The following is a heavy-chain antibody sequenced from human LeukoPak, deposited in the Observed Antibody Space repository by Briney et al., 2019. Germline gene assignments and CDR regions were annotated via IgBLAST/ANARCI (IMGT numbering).Heavy chain of an antibody. CDR1: GYTFTDYY. CDR3: ARGSGPHYYYYMDV. V-gene: IGHV1-8*01. D-gene: IGHD1-14*01. J-gene: IGHJ6*03. CDR2: MNPNSGNT. Sequence: ASVKVSCKASGYTFTDYYIHWVRQATGQGLEWMGWMNPNSGNTGYAQKFQGRVTMTRNTSISTAYMELSSLRSEDTAVYYCARGSGPHYYYYMDVWGKGTTVTISS.